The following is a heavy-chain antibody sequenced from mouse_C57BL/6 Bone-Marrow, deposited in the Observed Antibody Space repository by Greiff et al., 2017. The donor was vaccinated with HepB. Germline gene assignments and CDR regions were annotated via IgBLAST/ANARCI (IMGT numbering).Heavy chain of an antibody. CDR3: INECVRYCVGYAIDY. V-gene: IGHV1-26*01. CDR1: GYKFTDYY. CDR2: INPNNGCT. Sequence: VQLQQSGPELVKPGASVKISCKASGYKFTDYYMNWVKQSLGQSLEWIGDINPNNGCTRYNQKFKGKATLTVDMTSSTAYMELRSLKSEDTAVYNCINECVRYCVGYAIDYWGQGTLVTVSA. J-gene: IGHJ4*01.